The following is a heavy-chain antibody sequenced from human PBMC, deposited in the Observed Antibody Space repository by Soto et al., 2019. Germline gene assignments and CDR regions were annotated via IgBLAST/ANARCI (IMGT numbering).Heavy chain of an antibody. CDR1: GFTFSSYS. V-gene: IGHV3-48*01. Sequence: EVQLVESGGGLVQPGGSLRLSCAASGFTFSSYSMNWVRQAPGKGLEWVSYISSSSSTIYYADSVKGRFTISRDNAKNSVYLQMNSLRAEDTAVYYCARVSYCSGGSCFYYYGMDVWGQGTTVTVSS. D-gene: IGHD2-15*01. CDR3: ARVSYCSGGSCFYYYGMDV. CDR2: ISSSSSTI. J-gene: IGHJ6*02.